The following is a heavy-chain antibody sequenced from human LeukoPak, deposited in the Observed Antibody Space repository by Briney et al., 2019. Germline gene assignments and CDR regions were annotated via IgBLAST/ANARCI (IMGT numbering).Heavy chain of an antibody. V-gene: IGHV1-18*01. CDR3: ARDPRRVAAAGPPFDY. CDR2: ISAYNDNT. D-gene: IGHD6-13*01. CDR1: GYTFTNFI. Sequence: APVKVSCKASGYTFTNFIINWVRQAPGQGLEWMGWISAYNDNTSYAQMFQDRVTMSTDTSTSTAYMELRSLRSDDTAVYYCARDPRRVAAAGPPFDYWGQGTLVTVSS. J-gene: IGHJ4*02.